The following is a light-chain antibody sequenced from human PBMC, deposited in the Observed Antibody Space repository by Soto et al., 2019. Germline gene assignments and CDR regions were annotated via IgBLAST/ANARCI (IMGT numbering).Light chain of an antibody. CDR3: QQYNSYSPT. CDR2: KAS. V-gene: IGKV1-5*03. CDR1: QSISVW. J-gene: IGKJ1*01. Sequence: DIQMTQSPSTLSASVGDRVTITRRASQSISVWLAWYQQIAGKAPNLLIYKASRLESGVPSRFRGSGSETECTLTISGLQPGDSATYYCQQYNSYSPTFGQGTKVDIK.